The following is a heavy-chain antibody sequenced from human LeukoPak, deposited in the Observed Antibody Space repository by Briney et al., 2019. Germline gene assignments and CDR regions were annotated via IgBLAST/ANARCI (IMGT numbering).Heavy chain of an antibody. CDR2: IYSGVST. J-gene: IGHJ5*02. CDR1: AFTVSSNY. V-gene: IGHV3-66*01. Sequence: GGSLSLSWAAAAFTVSSNYMSWVRQAPGKGLEWGSVIYSGVSTYYADSVRGRFTISRDNSKNTLYLQMNSLRAEDTAVYYCARDVDHWGQGTLVTVSS. CDR3: ARDVDH.